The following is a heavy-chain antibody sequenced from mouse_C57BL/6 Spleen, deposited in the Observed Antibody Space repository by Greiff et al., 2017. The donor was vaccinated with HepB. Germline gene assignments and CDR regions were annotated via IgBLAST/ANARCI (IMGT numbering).Heavy chain of an antibody. CDR2: IDPSDSYT. CDR1: GYTFTSYW. Sequence: QVQLQQPGAELVMPGASVKLSCKASGYTFTSYWMHWVKQRPGQGLEWIGEIDPSDSYTNYNQKFKGKSTLTVDKSSSTAYMQLSSLTSEDSAVYYCARSYYGSSPGYFDYWGQGTTLTVSS. D-gene: IGHD1-1*01. V-gene: IGHV1-69*01. CDR3: ARSYYGSSPGYFDY. J-gene: IGHJ2*01.